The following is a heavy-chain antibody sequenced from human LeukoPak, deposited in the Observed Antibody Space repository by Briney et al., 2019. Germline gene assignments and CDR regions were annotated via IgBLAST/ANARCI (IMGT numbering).Heavy chain of an antibody. D-gene: IGHD1-26*01. Sequence: ASVKVSCKASGYTFASYGISWVRQAPGQGLEWMGWISAYNGNTNYAQKLQGRVTMTTDTSTSTAYLELRSLRSDDTAVYYCAREVQKANTAFDIWGQGTMVTVSS. CDR3: AREVQKANTAFDI. J-gene: IGHJ3*02. V-gene: IGHV1-18*01. CDR1: GYTFASYG. CDR2: ISAYNGNT.